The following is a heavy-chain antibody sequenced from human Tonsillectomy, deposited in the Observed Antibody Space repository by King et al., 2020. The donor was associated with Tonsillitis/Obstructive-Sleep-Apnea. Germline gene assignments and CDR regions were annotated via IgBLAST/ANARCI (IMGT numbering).Heavy chain of an antibody. CDR2: IKRKTDVGTK. CDR3: TTDWGYYYYYYMDV. Sequence: VQLVESGGGLVKPGGSLRLSRAASGFTFSKARMSLVRQAPGKGLEGVGRIKRKTDVGTKDYAAPVKGRFTISTDDSKNTLYLQMNSLKTEDTAVYYCTTDWGYYYYYYMDVWGKGTTVTVSS. J-gene: IGHJ6*03. D-gene: IGHD3-16*01. V-gene: IGHV3-15*01. CDR1: GFTFSKAR.